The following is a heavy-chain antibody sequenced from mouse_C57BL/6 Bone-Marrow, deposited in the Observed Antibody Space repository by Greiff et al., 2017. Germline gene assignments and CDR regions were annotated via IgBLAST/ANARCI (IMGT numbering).Heavy chain of an antibody. J-gene: IGHJ3*01. CDR2: IDPENGDT. CDR3: TRISF. V-gene: IGHV14-4*01. CDR1: GFNIKDDY. Sequence: VQLQQSGAELVRPGASVKLSCTASGFNIKDDYMHWVKQRPEQGLEWIGWIDPENGDTEYASKFQGKATITVDPSSNTASLQLSSLTSEDTAVYYCTRISFWCQGPLVLVSA.